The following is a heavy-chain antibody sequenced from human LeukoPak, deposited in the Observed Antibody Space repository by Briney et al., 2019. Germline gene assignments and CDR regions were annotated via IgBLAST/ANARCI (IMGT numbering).Heavy chain of an antibody. Sequence: AASVKVSCKASGGTFSSYAISWVRQAPGQGLEWMGRIIPILGIANYAQKFQGRVTITADKSTSTAYMELSSLRSEDTAVYYCARAGRNSANRNYYYYGMDVWGQGTTVTVSS. CDR3: ARAGRNSANRNYYYYGMDV. V-gene: IGHV1-69*04. J-gene: IGHJ6*02. CDR1: GGTFSSYA. D-gene: IGHD1-14*01. CDR2: IIPILGIA.